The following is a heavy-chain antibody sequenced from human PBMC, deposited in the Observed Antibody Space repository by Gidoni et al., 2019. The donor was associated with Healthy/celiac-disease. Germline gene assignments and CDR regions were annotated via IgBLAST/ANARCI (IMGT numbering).Heavy chain of an antibody. J-gene: IGHJ2*01. CDR1: GFTFRSYD. D-gene: IGHD3-22*01. Sequence: EVQLVESGGGLVQPGGSLRLSCAASGFTFRSYDMHWVRQAPGKGLEWVSAIGTAGDTYYPGSVKGRFTISRENAKNSLYLQMNSLRAGDTAVYYCARDSMDDSSGYWYFDLWGRGTLVTVSS. V-gene: IGHV3-13*01. CDR3: ARDSMDDSSGYWYFDL. CDR2: IGTAGDT.